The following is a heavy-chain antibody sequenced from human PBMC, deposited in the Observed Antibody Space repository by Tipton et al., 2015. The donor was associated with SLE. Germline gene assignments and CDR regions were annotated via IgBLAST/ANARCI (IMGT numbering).Heavy chain of an antibody. CDR2: IYYSGST. J-gene: IGHJ3*02. D-gene: IGHD6-13*01. CDR3: ARYSSTWFGTFDI. Sequence: TLSLTCTVSGGSISSSYYWGWIRQPPGKGLEWIGYIYYSGSTNYNPSLKSRVTISVDTSKNQFSLKLSSVTAADTAVYYCARYSSTWFGTFDIWGQGTMVTVSS. V-gene: IGHV4-61*01. CDR1: GGSISSSYY.